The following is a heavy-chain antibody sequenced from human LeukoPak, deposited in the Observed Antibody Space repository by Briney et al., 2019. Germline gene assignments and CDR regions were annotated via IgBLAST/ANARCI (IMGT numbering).Heavy chain of an antibody. J-gene: IGHJ4*02. V-gene: IGHV4-38-2*01. CDR2: IYHSGST. CDR1: GYSISSCYY. Sequence: SETLSLTCVVSGYSISSCYYWGWIRQPPGKGLEWIGSIYHSGSTYYNPSLKSRVTISVDTSKNQFSLKLSSVTAADTAVYYCARLYYYDSSGYRYKYYFDYWGQGTLVTVSS. CDR3: ARLYYYDSSGYRYKYYFDY. D-gene: IGHD3-22*01.